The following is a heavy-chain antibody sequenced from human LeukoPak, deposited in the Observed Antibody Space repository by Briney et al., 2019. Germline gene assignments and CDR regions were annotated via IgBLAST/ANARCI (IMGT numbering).Heavy chain of an antibody. V-gene: IGHV3-74*01. Sequence: TGGSLRRTCVASGCTFGTNWLHWVRQAPGKGLLWVSRINSDGRTTNYADSVRGRFTFSRDNARNTLYLQMNSLRDDGTAVYYSITAGNYRFDNWGQGTLVTVSS. D-gene: IGHD5-24*01. CDR2: INSDGRTT. CDR1: GCTFGTNW. J-gene: IGHJ4*02. CDR3: ITAGNYRFDN.